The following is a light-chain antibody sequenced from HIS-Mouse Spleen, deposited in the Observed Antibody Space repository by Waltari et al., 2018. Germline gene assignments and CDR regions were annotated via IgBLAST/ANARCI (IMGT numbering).Light chain of an antibody. J-gene: IGKJ3*01. Sequence: EIVMTQSPATLSVSPGERATLSCRASQSVSSNLAWYQQKPGQAPRLLIYGASTRAPGIPTRVSGSGSGTEFTLTISSLQSEDFAVYYCQQYNNWPPIVTFGPGTKVDIK. CDR1: QSVSSN. CDR2: GAS. V-gene: IGKV3-15*01. CDR3: QQYNNWPPIVT.